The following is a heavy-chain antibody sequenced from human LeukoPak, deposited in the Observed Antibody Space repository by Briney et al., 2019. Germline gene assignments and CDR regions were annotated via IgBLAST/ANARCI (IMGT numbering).Heavy chain of an antibody. J-gene: IGHJ4*02. V-gene: IGHV4-4*02. CDR2: IYHSGST. CDR1: GGSISSSNW. Sequence: KPSETLSLTCAVSGGSISSSNWWSWVRQPPGKGLEWIGEIYHSGSTNYNPSLKSRVTISVDKSKNQFSLKLSSVTAADTAVYYCATGYSSGWYQFDYWGQGTLVTVSS. D-gene: IGHD6-19*01. CDR3: ATGYSSGWYQFDY.